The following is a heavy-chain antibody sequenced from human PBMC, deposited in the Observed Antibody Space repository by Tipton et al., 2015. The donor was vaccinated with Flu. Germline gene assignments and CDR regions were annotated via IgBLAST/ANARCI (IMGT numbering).Heavy chain of an antibody. CDR1: GFTFSSYW. V-gene: IGHV3-7*01. J-gene: IGHJ4*02. CDR3: ARGIPDDDY. CDR2: IKQDGSEK. Sequence: SLRLSCAASGFTFSSYWMSWVRQAPGKGLEWVANIKQDGSEKHYVDSVKGRFTISRDNAKNSVYLQMNSLRVEDTAVYYCARGIPDDDYWGQGTLVTVSS. D-gene: IGHD5-18*01.